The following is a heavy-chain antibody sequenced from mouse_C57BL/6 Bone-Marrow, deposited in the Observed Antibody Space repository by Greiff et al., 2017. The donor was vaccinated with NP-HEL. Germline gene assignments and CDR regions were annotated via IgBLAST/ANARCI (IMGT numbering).Heavy chain of an antibody. D-gene: IGHD2-3*01. V-gene: IGHV10-1*01. CDR1: GFSFNTYA. CDR3: VRRRDGYPAWFAY. CDR2: IRSKSNNYAT. Sequence: EVQVVESGGGLVQPKGSLKLSCAASGFSFNTYAMNWVRQAPGKGLEWVARIRSKSNNYATYYADSVKDRFTISRDDSESMLYLQMNNLKTEDTAMYYCVRRRDGYPAWFAYWGQGTLVTVSA. J-gene: IGHJ3*01.